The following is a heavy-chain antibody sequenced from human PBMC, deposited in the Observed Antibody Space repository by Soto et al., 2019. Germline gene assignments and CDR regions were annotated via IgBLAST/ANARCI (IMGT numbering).Heavy chain of an antibody. J-gene: IGHJ3*02. CDR2: INPNSGGT. D-gene: IGHD6-19*01. Sequence: QVQLVQSGAEVKKPGASVKVSCKASGYTFTGYYMHWVRQAPGQGLEWMGWINPNSGGTNYAQKLQGWVTMTRDTSISTAYMELSRLRSDDTAVYYCSRRAVAGTGGAFDIWGQGTMVTVSS. CDR3: SRRAVAGTGGAFDI. V-gene: IGHV1-2*04. CDR1: GYTFTGYY.